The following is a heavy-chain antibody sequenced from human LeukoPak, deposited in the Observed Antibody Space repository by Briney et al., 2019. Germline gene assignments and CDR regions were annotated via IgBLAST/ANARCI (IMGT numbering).Heavy chain of an antibody. CDR2: ISTDGNDK. Sequence: GRSLRLSCAASGFTFSSYGIHWVRQAPGKGLEWVAVISTDGNDKYYADSVKGRFTISRDNSKSTLYLQMNSLRAEDTAVYYCAKDRPRRGADYCFDYWGPVTLVTVSS. D-gene: IGHD3-10*01. J-gene: IGHJ4*02. V-gene: IGHV3-30*18. CDR1: GFTFSSYG. CDR3: AKDRPRRGADYCFDY.